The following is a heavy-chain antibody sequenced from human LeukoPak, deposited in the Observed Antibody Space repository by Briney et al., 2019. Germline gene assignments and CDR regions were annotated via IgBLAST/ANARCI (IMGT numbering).Heavy chain of an antibody. V-gene: IGHV3-23*01. CDR3: AKDDHYDILTGYFDY. CDR1: GFTFSSYA. Sequence: PGGSLRLSCAASGFTFSSYAMSWVRQAPGKGLEWVSAISGSGGSTYYADSVKGRFTISRDNSKNTLYLQMNSLRAEDTAVYYCAKDDHYDILTGYFDYWGQGTLVTVSS. D-gene: IGHD3-9*01. CDR2: ISGSGGST. J-gene: IGHJ4*02.